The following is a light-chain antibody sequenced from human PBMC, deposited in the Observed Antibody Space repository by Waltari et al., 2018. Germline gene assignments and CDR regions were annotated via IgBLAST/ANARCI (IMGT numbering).Light chain of an antibody. CDR1: SSDVGTYNY. V-gene: IGLV2-14*03. J-gene: IGLJ3*02. CDR3: SSYITTNTLEL. Sequence: QSALTQPASVSGSPGQSITISCTGTSSDVGTYNYVPWYQQHPGKAPKLLIYDVSYRPSGVSYRFSGSKSSNTASLTISGLQAEDEADYYCSSYITTNTLELFGGGTSLTIL. CDR2: DVS.